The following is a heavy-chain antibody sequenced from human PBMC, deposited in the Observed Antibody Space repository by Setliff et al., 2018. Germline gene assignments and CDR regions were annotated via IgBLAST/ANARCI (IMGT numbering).Heavy chain of an antibody. Sequence: GASVKVSCKTSGYTFTSYDINWVRQATGQGLEWMGWMNPNSGNTGYAQNFQGRVSMTRNTSISTAYMELNSLTSEDTAVYYCARSKVEAAMVKHNWFDPWGQGTLVTVSS. CDR3: ARSKVEAAMVKHNWFDP. CDR1: GYTFTSYD. D-gene: IGHD5-18*01. V-gene: IGHV1-8*02. J-gene: IGHJ5*02. CDR2: MNPNSGNT.